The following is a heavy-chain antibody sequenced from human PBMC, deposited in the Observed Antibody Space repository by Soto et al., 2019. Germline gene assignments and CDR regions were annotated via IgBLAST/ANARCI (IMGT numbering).Heavy chain of an antibody. J-gene: IGHJ4*02. CDR2: IYYSGST. V-gene: IGHV4-59*01. D-gene: IGHD1-7*01. CDR3: ARFPNSGEARDY. CDR1: GGSISSYY. Sequence: PSETLSLTCTVSGGSISSYYWSWIRQPPGKGLEWIGYIYYSGSTTYNPSLKSRVTISVDTSKNEFSLKLGSVTAADTAVYYCARFPNSGEARDYWGQGTLVTVSS.